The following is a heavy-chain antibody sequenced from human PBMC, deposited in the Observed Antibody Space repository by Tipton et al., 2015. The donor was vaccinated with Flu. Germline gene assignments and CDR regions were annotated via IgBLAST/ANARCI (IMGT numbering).Heavy chain of an antibody. CDR3: ARRDYSNYVSEPKNWFHP. Sequence: TLSLTCIVSNGSLSSYYWGWIRQPPGKGLEWIGNMHRSGNTYHNPSLKSRVTISVDTSKNQFSLKLSSVTAADTAVYYCARRDYSNYVSEPKNWFHPWGQGTLVTVSS. CDR2: MHRSGNT. J-gene: IGHJ5*02. V-gene: IGHV4-59*08. D-gene: IGHD4-11*01. CDR1: NGSLSSYY.